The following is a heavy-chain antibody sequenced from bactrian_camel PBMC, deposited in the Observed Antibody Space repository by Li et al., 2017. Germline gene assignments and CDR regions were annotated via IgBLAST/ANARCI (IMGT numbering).Heavy chain of an antibody. CDR1: GHSRGSNC. Sequence: HVQLVESGGGSVQAGGSPRLSCKVSGHSRGSNCVGWYRLLPGRAPAEREGIAAIRRDGGETWYAASVKGRFTISRDSAKRTLYLQMNNLMIEDTAVYFCAADCTFQALLNPGMNSHYWGQGTQVTVST. V-gene: IGHV3S45*01. D-gene: IGHD3*01. CDR2: IRRDGGET. J-gene: IGHJ4*01. CDR3: AADCTFQALLNPGMNSHY.